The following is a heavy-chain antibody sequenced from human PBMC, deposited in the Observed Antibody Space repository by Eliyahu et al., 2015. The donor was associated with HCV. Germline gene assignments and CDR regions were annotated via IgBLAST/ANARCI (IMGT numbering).Heavy chain of an antibody. CDR1: GFTFSSYA. CDR3: AKGGYSSSWSSDYYYYYMDV. D-gene: IGHD6-13*01. J-gene: IGHJ6*03. CDR2: ISGSGGST. Sequence: EVQLLESGGGLVQPGGSLRLSCAASGFTFSSYAMSWVRQAPGKGLEWVSAISGSGGSTYYADSVKGRFTISRDNSKNTLYLQMNSLRAEDTAVYYCAKGGYSSSWSSDYYYYYMDVWGKGTTVTVSS. V-gene: IGHV3-23*01.